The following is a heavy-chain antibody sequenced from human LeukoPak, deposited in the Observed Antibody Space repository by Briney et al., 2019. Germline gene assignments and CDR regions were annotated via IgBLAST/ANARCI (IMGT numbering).Heavy chain of an antibody. Sequence: EASVKVSCKASGGTFSSYAISWVRQAPGQGLEWMGGIIPIFGTANYAQKFQGRVTITADESTSTAHMELSSLRSEDTAVYYCARDLQSYIAVVPAASLLGYWGQGTLVTVSS. CDR2: IIPIFGTA. J-gene: IGHJ4*02. D-gene: IGHD2-2*01. CDR3: ARDLQSYIAVVPAASLLGY. V-gene: IGHV1-69*13. CDR1: GGTFSSYA.